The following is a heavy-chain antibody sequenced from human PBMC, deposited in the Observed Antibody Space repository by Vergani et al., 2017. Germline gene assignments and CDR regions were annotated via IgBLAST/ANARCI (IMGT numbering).Heavy chain of an antibody. Sequence: QVQLVESGGGVVQPGGSLRLSCAASGFTFNSYGMHWVRQAPGKGLEWVASIRSDESRRYYGDSMEGPFTISRDNSKNTLYLQMKSLRPEDTAVYYCARDPDIVVVPAAPYYYYYYGMDVWGQGTTVTVSS. J-gene: IGHJ6*02. CDR1: GFTFNSYG. CDR3: ARDPDIVVVPAAPYYYYYYGMDV. D-gene: IGHD2-2*01. V-gene: IGHV3-30*02. CDR2: IRSDESRR.